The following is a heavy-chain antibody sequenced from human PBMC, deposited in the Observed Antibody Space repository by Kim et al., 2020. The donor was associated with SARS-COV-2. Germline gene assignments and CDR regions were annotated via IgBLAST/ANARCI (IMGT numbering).Heavy chain of an antibody. J-gene: IGHJ3*02. CDR1: GYSFTSYW. V-gene: IGHV5-51*01. CDR2: IYPADSDS. D-gene: IGHD5-18*01. CDR3: ARRGGYTYGGDAFDI. Sequence: GESLKISCKGSGYSFTSYWIGWVRQMPGKGLEWMGIIYPADSDSRNSPSFQGQVTLSADKSISTAYLQWSSLKASDTAIYYCARRGGYTYGGDAFDIWGQGTMVTVSS.